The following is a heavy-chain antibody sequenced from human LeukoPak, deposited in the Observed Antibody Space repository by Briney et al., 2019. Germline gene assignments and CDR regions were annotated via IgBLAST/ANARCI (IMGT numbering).Heavy chain of an antibody. CDR2: IYYSGST. V-gene: IGHV4-59*01. Sequence: SETLSLTCTVSGGSISSYYWSWIRQPPGKGLEWIGYIYYSGSTNYNPSLKSRVTISVDTSKNQFSLKLSSVTAADTAVYYCAGRLGQGVTTFDYWGQGTLVTVSS. CDR1: GGSISSYY. D-gene: IGHD4-17*01. CDR3: AGRLGQGVTTFDY. J-gene: IGHJ4*02.